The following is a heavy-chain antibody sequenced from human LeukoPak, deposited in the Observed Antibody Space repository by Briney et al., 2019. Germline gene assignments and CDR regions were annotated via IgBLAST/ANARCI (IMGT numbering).Heavy chain of an antibody. D-gene: IGHD2-21*02. CDR2: IKSKTDGGTT. CDR3: TTLAFCGGDCYSRLYNWFDP. V-gene: IGHV3-15*01. Sequence: PGGSLRLSCAASGFTFSNAWMSWVRQAPGKGLEWVGRIKSKTDGGTTDYAAPVKGRFTISRDDSKNTLYLQMNSLKTEDTAVYYCTTLAFCGGDCYSRLYNWFDPWGQGTLVTVSS. J-gene: IGHJ5*02. CDR1: GFTFSNAW.